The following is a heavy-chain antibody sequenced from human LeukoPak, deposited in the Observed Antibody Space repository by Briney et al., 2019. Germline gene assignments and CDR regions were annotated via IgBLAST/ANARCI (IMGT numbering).Heavy chain of an antibody. CDR1: GFSVRTSF. CDR2: ISYDGSNK. D-gene: IGHD2-21*01. J-gene: IGHJ4*02. V-gene: IGHV3-30*03. Sequence: GGSLRLSCAVSGFSVRTSFMSWVRQAPGKGLEWVAVISYDGSNKYYADSVKGRFTISRDNSKNTLYLQMNSLRAEDTAVYYCARDQVKHYWGQGTLVTVSS. CDR3: ARDQVKHY.